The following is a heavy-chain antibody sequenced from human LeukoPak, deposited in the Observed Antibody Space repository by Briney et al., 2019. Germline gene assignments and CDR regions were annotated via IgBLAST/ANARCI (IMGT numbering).Heavy chain of an antibody. CDR1: GFTFSSYG. D-gene: IGHD1-26*01. V-gene: IGHV3-30*02. Sequence: GGSLRLSCAASGFTFSSYGMHWVRPAPGKGLEWVAFIRYDGSNKYYADSVKGRFTISRDNSKNTLYLQMNSLRAEDTAVYYCASQPGIAYWFDPWGQGTLVTVSS. CDR3: ASQPGIAYWFDP. J-gene: IGHJ5*02. CDR2: IRYDGSNK.